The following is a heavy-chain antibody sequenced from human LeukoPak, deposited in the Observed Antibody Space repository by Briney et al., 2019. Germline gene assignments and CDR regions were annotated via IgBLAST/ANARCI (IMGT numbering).Heavy chain of an antibody. V-gene: IGHV4-59*01. D-gene: IGHD1-14*01. CDR3: ARSRPLRPGNGMDV. Sequence: PSETLSLTCTVSGGSISSYYWSWIRQPPGKGLEWIGYIYYSGSTNYNPSLKSRATISVDTSKNQFSLKLSSVTAADTAVYYCARSRPLRPGNGMDVWGQGTTVTVSS. CDR1: GGSISSYY. CDR2: IYYSGST. J-gene: IGHJ6*02.